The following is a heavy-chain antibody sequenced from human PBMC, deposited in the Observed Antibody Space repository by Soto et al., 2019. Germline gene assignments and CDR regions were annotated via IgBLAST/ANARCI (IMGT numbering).Heavy chain of an antibody. V-gene: IGHV3-48*04. J-gene: IGHJ5*02. Sequence: PGGSLRLSCAASGFTFTNYVMNWVRQAPGKGLEWVSYISSTSSVKYYADSVKGRFTISRDNAKKSLYLQMKNLRPEDTAVYYCAGDQGGTYQNWFDPWGQGALVTVSS. D-gene: IGHD1-26*01. CDR3: AGDQGGTYQNWFDP. CDR2: ISSTSSVK. CDR1: GFTFTNYV.